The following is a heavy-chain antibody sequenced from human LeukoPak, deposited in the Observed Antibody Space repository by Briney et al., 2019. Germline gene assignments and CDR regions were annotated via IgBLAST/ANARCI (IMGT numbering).Heavy chain of an antibody. CDR2: ISSSSSYI. J-gene: IGHJ4*02. CDR1: GFTFSSYS. Sequence: RGSLRLSCAASGFTFSSYSMNWVRQAPGKGLEWVSSISSSSSYIHYADSVKGRFTISRDNAKNSLYLQMNSLRAEDTAVYYCGRDSNYYDSSGYYFGDQGTLVTVSS. CDR3: GRDSNYYDSSGYYF. V-gene: IGHV3-21*01. D-gene: IGHD3-22*01.